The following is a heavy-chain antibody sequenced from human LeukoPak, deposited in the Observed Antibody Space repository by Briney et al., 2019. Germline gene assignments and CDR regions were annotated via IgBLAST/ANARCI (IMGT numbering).Heavy chain of an antibody. J-gene: IGHJ4*02. CDR2: IKQDGSEK. CDR1: GFSFGNYW. CDR3: ARGGTRGVLMEY. V-gene: IGHV3-7*05. D-gene: IGHD3-10*01. Sequence: PGGSLRLSCAASGFSFGNYWMTWVRQAPGKGLEWVANIKQDGSEKYYVDSVKGRFTISRDNAQNSLFLQMNTLRADDTAVYCARGGTRGVLMEYWGQGPLVTVSS.